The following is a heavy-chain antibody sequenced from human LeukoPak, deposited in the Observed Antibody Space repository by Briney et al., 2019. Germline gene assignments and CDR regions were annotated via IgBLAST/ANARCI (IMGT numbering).Heavy chain of an antibody. Sequence: SETLSLTCTVSGGSISSYYWSWIRQPAGKGLEWIGRIYTSGSTNYNPSLKSRVTMSVDTSKNQFSLKLSSVTAADTAVYYCARVDDFWSGYYSDHWGQGSLVTVSS. J-gene: IGHJ4*02. CDR3: ARVDDFWSGYYSDH. V-gene: IGHV4-4*07. D-gene: IGHD3-3*01. CDR2: IYTSGST. CDR1: GGSISSYY.